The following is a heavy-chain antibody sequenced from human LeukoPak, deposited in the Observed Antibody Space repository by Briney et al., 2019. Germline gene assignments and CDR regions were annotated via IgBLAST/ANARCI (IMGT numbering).Heavy chain of an antibody. CDR3: ARDKAGIAAVGTSWFDP. J-gene: IGHJ5*02. CDR1: GYTFTDYY. V-gene: IGHV1-2*02. CDR2: INPNSGGT. D-gene: IGHD6-13*01. Sequence: GASVKVSCKASGYTFTDYYMQWVRQAPGQGLEWMGWINPNSGGTNYAQKFQGRVTMTRDTSISTAYMELSRLRSDDTAVYYCARDKAGIAAVGTSWFDPWGQGTLVTVSS.